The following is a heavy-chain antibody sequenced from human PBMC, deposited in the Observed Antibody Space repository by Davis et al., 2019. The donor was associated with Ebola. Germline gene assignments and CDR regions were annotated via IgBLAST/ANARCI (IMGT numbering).Heavy chain of an antibody. Sequence: GESLKISCAASGFTFSGHWLTWVRQAPGKGLEWVANINQDGSEKNYVDSVKGRFTISRDNAKSSLYVYMNSLRGDDTAVYYCARHHYMRIDYWGQGSVVTVSS. CDR2: INQDGSEK. CDR1: GFTFSGHW. CDR3: ARHHYMRIDY. J-gene: IGHJ4*02. D-gene: IGHD4-11*01. V-gene: IGHV3-7*03.